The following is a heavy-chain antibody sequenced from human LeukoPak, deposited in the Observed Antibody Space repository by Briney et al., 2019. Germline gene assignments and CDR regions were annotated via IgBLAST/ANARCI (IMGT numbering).Heavy chain of an antibody. Sequence: ASVKVSCKASGYTFTSYDINWLRQATGQGLAWMGWMNPNSGNTGYAQNFQGRVTMTRDTSISTAYMELSSLRSEDTAVYYCARDNGNRFPYYYYGMDVWGQGTTVTVSS. V-gene: IGHV1-8*01. D-gene: IGHD1-14*01. CDR2: MNPNSGNT. CDR3: ARDNGNRFPYYYYGMDV. CDR1: GYTFTSYD. J-gene: IGHJ6*02.